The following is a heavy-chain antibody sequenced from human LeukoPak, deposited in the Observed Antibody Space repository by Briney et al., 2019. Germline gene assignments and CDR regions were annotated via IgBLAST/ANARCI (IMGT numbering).Heavy chain of an antibody. V-gene: IGHV3-23*01. J-gene: IGHJ1*01. CDR1: GFSFSNYA. Sequence: GGSLRLSCSASGFSFSNYAMSWVRQAPARGLEWVSSIRGGGDTFYADSVKGRFTLSRDDSRNTVYLQLNNLRAEDTAVYYCALLGYCSGGICCSTDFLGYVQHWGQGTLVTVSS. CDR2: IRGGGDT. CDR3: ALLGYCSGGICCSTDFLGYVQH. D-gene: IGHD2-15*01.